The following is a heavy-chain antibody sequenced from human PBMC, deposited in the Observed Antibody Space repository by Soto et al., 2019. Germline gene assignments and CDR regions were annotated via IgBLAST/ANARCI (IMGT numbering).Heavy chain of an antibody. CDR2: ISSSSSYT. CDR3: ARGDDSSGYYS. V-gene: IGHV3-11*06. D-gene: IGHD3-22*01. CDR1: GFTFSDYY. Sequence: AGGSLRLSCAASGFTFSDYYMSWIRQAPGKGLEWVSYISSSSSYTNYADSVKGRFTISRDNAKNSLYLQMNSLRAEDTAVYYCARGDDSSGYYSWGQGTLVTVSS. J-gene: IGHJ4*02.